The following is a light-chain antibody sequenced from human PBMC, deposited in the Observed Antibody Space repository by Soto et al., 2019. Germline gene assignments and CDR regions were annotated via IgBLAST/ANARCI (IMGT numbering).Light chain of an antibody. CDR3: QQYGVSPT. CDR2: DVS. Sequence: EIVLTQSPGTLSLSPGERATLSCRSSHSVSSNYLAWYQQKPGQAPRLLIYDVSSRATGIPDRFSGSGSGTDFNLTISRLEPVDFAVYYCQQYGVSPTFGQGTKVEI. J-gene: IGKJ1*01. CDR1: HSVSSNY. V-gene: IGKV3-20*01.